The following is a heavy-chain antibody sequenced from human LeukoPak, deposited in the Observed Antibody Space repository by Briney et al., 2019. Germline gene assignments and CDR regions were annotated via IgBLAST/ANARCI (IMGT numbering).Heavy chain of an antibody. Sequence: ASVKVSCKASGYTFTGYYMHWVRQAPGQGLEWMGWISGYNGYTKYAQKFQGRVTMTTDTSTSTAYMELRSLRSDDTAVYYCARGAVNRYNWNDDNYYYYMDVWGKGTTVTISS. J-gene: IGHJ6*03. D-gene: IGHD1-1*01. CDR3: ARGAVNRYNWNDDNYYYYMDV. V-gene: IGHV1-18*04. CDR2: ISGYNGYT. CDR1: GYTFTGYY.